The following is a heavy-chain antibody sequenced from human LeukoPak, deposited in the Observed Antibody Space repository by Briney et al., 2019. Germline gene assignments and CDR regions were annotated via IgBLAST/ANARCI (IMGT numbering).Heavy chain of an antibody. CDR3: AKDRAQQLVLDF. V-gene: IGHV3-23*01. Sequence: PGGSLRLSCAASGFTFSGYWMSWVRQAPGKGLEWVSVIIGSGSSTYYADSVKGRFTISRDNSKNTLFLQMNSLRAEDTAVYYCAKDRAQQLVLDFWGQGTLVTVSS. CDR1: GFTFSGYW. CDR2: IIGSGSST. D-gene: IGHD6-13*01. J-gene: IGHJ4*02.